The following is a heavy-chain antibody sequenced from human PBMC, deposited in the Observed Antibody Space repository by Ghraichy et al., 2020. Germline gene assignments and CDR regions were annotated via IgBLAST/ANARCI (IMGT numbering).Heavy chain of an antibody. CDR3: AREIAPFGLRKRAFDY. CDR1: GFKFNDYY. D-gene: IGHD2/OR15-2a*01. V-gene: IGHV3-11*06. J-gene: IGHJ4*02. Sequence: GESLNISCAAAGFKFNDYYLTWVRQAPGKGLEWISYISDTGAFTNYADSVKGRFTISRDNIINTVYLHMNSLTDEDTAVYFCAREIAPFGLRKRAFDYWGLGTLVTVSS. CDR2: ISDTGAFT.